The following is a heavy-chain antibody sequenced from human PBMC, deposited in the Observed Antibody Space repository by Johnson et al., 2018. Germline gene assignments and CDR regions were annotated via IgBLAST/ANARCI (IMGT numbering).Heavy chain of an antibody. J-gene: IGHJ3*02. Sequence: QVQLQESGPGLVKPSETLSLTCTVSGGSISSYYWNWIRQPAGKGLEWIGRIYTSGSTSYNPSLKSRLTISADTSKNRFSLRLSSVTAADTAVYFCARERYRGTYGLAFDIWGQGTMVTVSS. D-gene: IGHD1-26*01. CDR3: ARERYRGTYGLAFDI. CDR2: IYTSGST. V-gene: IGHV4-4*07. CDR1: GGSISSYY.